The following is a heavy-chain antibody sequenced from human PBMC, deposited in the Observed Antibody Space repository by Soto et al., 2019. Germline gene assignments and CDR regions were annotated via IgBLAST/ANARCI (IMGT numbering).Heavy chain of an antibody. V-gene: IGHV3-30*04. CDR1: GFTFSSYA. Sequence: PGGSLRLSCAASGFTFSSYAMNWVRQAPGKGLEWVAIMSYDGGTKYYADSVKVRFTISRDNSNRTLYLQMNSLRTEDTAVYYCASNMGGYDLDDNXFDPWGQGTLVXVXS. J-gene: IGHJ5*02. D-gene: IGHD5-12*01. CDR2: MSYDGGTK. CDR3: ASNMGGYDLDDNXFDP.